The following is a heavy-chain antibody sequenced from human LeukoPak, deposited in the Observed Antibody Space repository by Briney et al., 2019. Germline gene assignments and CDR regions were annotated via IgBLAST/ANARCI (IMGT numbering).Heavy chain of an antibody. CDR1: GFRFSSYG. V-gene: IGHV3-33*01. J-gene: IGHJ4*02. D-gene: IGHD2-15*01. Sequence: PGGSLRLSCAASGFRFSSYGMHWVRQAPGKGLEWVAVIWYDGNNKYYADSVKGRFTVSRDNSKNTLYLQMNSLRAEDTAVYYCARSGGYCSRGTCYHGEFEYWGQGTLVTVSA. CDR3: ARSGGYCSRGTCYHGEFEY. CDR2: IWYDGNNK.